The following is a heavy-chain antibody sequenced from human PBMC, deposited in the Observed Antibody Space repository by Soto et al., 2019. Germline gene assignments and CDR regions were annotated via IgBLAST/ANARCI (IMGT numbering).Heavy chain of an antibody. Sequence: GGSLRLSCAASGFTFSSYAMSWVRQDPGKGLEWVSAISGSGGSTYYADSMKGRFTISRDNSKNTLYQQMNNPTAEDTPVYYTAKRSGYFDYWGQGTLVTVSS. CDR1: GFTFSSYA. V-gene: IGHV3-23*01. J-gene: IGHJ4*02. CDR2: ISGSGGST. CDR3: AKRSGYFDY.